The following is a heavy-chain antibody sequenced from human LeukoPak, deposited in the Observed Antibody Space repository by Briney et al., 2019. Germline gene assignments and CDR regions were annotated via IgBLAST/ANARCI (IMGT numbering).Heavy chain of an antibody. CDR3: ARSYLYYDH. Sequence: SETLSLTCTVSGGSISSSSYYWGWIRQPPGKGLEWIGSIYYSGSTYYNPSLKSRVTISVDTSKNQFSLKLSSVTAADTAVYYCARSYLYYDHWGQGTLVTVSS. CDR2: IYYSGST. J-gene: IGHJ4*02. V-gene: IGHV4-39*01. CDR1: GGSISSSSYY. D-gene: IGHD3-3*01.